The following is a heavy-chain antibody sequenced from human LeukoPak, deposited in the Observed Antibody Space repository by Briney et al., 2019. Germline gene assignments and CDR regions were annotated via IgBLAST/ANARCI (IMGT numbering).Heavy chain of an antibody. CDR2: IIPIFGIA. J-gene: IGHJ6*02. D-gene: IGHD3-22*01. Sequence: SVKVSCKASGSTFSSYAISWVRQAPGQGLEWMGRIIPIFGIANYAQKFQGRVTITADKSTSTAYMELSSLRSEDTAVYYCARDGYYDGDYGMDVWGQGTTVTVSS. CDR1: GSTFSSYA. V-gene: IGHV1-69*04. CDR3: ARDGYYDGDYGMDV.